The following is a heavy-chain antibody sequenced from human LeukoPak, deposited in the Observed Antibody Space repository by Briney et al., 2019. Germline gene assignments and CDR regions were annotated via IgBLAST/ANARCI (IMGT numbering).Heavy chain of an antibody. D-gene: IGHD1-1*01. J-gene: IGHJ6*03. V-gene: IGHV3-53*01. Sequence: GGSLRLSCAVSGFTVSSNYMGWVRQTPGKRLEWVSVFYVSGATYYAESVKGRFTISRDTYENTLLLQMNTLRVEDTAVYYCARLEKNSYYYMDVWGKGTTVTVSS. CDR2: FYVSGAT. CDR1: GFTVSSNY. CDR3: ARLEKNSYYYMDV.